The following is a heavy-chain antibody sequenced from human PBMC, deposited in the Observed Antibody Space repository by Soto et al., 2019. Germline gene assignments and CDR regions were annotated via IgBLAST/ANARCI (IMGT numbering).Heavy chain of an antibody. CDR1: GYTFTGYY. V-gene: IGHV1-2*02. CDR3: ARGYCSSASCYRGWVYWFAP. CDR2: INPNSGGT. Sequence: QVQLVQSGAEVKKPGASVKVSCKASGYTFTGYYMHWVRQAPGQGLEWMGWINPNSGGTNYAQKFTGRVLMARATYISTAYLELSRVRSDDTAVYYCARGYCSSASCYRGWVYWFAPWGQGTLGTGSS. D-gene: IGHD2-2*01. J-gene: IGHJ5*02.